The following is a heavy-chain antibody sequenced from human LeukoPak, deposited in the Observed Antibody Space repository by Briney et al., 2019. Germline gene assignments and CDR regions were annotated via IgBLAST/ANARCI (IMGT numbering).Heavy chain of an antibody. V-gene: IGHV4-59*01. CDR2: IYYSRST. J-gene: IGHJ4*02. D-gene: IGHD2-15*01. CDR1: GGSISSYY. CDR3: ARDGGRGAVDY. Sequence: PSETLSLTCTVSGGSISSYYWSWIRQPPGKGLEWIGYIYYSRSTNYNPSLKSRVTISVDTSKNQFSLKLSSVTAADTAVYYCARDGGRGAVDYWGQGTLVTVSS.